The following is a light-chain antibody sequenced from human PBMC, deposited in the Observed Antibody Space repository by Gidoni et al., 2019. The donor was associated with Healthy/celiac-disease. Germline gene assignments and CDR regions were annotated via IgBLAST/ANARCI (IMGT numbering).Light chain of an antibody. V-gene: IGKV1-39*01. CDR2: AAS. CDR1: QSISSY. CDR3: QQSYSTPPT. Sequence: DIQMTQSPSSLSASVGDRVTITCRASQSISSYLNWYQQKPGKAPKLLIYAASSLQSGVPSMFSGILSGTDFTLTIRSLQPEDFATYYCQQSYSTPPTFGQGTKVEIK. J-gene: IGKJ1*01.